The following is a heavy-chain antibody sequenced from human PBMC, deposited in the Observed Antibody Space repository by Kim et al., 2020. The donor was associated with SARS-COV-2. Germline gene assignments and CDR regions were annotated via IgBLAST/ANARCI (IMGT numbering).Heavy chain of an antibody. J-gene: IGHJ3*02. D-gene: IGHD5-18*01. CDR2: IYYTGYT. V-gene: IGHV4-61*01. CDR1: GDSVGSGSYY. Sequence: SETLSLTCTVSGDSVGSGSYYWSWVRQPPGKGLEWIGYIYYTGYTNYNPSLKSRVTTSLDTSKNQFSLKLTSVTAADTAVYYCSRDVRATTGLLAFDIWGQGTLVTVSS. CDR3: SRDVRATTGLLAFDI.